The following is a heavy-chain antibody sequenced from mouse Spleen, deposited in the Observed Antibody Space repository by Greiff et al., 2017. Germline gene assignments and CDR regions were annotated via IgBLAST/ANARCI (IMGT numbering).Heavy chain of an antibody. J-gene: IGHJ1*01. Sequence: EVQVVESGGGLVKPGGSLKLSCAASGFTFSSYAMSWVRQTPEKRLEWVATISSGGSYTYYPDSVKGRFTISRDNAKNTLYLQMSSLRSEDTAMYYCARRDGSLVGYYFDVWGAGTTVTVSS. CDR1: GFTFSSYA. CDR3: ARRDGSLVGYYFDV. CDR2: ISSGGSYT. D-gene: IGHD2-3*01. V-gene: IGHV5-9-3*01.